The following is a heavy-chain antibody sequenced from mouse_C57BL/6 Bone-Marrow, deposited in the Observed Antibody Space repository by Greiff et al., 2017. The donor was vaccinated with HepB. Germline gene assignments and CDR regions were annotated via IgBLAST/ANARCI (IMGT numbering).Heavy chain of an antibody. V-gene: IGHV5-12*01. J-gene: IGHJ1*03. Sequence: EVQGVESGGGLVQPGGSLKLSCAASGFTFSDYYMYWVRQTPEKRLEWVAYISNGGGSTYYPDTVKGRFTISRDNAKNTLYLQMSRLKSEDTAMYYCARIYGSSPKRYFDVWGTGTTVTVSS. CDR1: GFTFSDYY. CDR2: ISNGGGST. D-gene: IGHD1-1*01. CDR3: ARIYGSSPKRYFDV.